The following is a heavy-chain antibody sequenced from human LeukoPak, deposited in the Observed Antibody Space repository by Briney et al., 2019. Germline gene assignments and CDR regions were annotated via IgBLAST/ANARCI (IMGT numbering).Heavy chain of an antibody. D-gene: IGHD4-17*01. CDR3: ARAGTTVILDY. V-gene: IGHV3-33*01. CDR1: GFTFSSYG. J-gene: IGHJ4*02. Sequence: PGRSLRLSCAASGFTFSSYGMHWVRQAPGKGLEWVAVIWYDGSNKYYADSVKGRFTISRDNSKNTLYLQMNSLRAEDTAVYYCARAGTTVILDYWGQGTLVTVSS. CDR2: IWYDGSNK.